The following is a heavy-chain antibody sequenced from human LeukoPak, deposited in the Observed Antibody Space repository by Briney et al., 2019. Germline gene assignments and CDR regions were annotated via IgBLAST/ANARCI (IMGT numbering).Heavy chain of an antibody. CDR2: ISYDGSNK. V-gene: IGHV3-30*03. CDR1: GFTFSSYG. Sequence: GGSLRLSCAASGFTFSSYGMHWVRQAPGKGLEWVAVISYDGSNKYYADSVKGRFTISRDNSKNTLYLQMNSLRAEDTAVYYCARDLWDDILTGFNWFDPWGQGTLVTVSS. CDR3: ARDLWDDILTGFNWFDP. J-gene: IGHJ5*02. D-gene: IGHD3-9*01.